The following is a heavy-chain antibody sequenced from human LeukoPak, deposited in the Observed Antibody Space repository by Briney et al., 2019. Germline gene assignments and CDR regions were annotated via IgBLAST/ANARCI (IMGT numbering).Heavy chain of an antibody. V-gene: IGHV1-18*01. D-gene: IGHD2-8*01. Sequence: ASVKVSCKASGYTFTSYGISWVRQAPGQGLEWMGWISAYNGNTNYAQKLQGRVTMTTDTSTSTAYMELRSLRSDDTAVYYCAIVNAVQDYYYMDVWGKGTTVTVSS. CDR1: GYTFTSYG. CDR2: ISAYNGNT. CDR3: AIVNAVQDYYYMDV. J-gene: IGHJ6*03.